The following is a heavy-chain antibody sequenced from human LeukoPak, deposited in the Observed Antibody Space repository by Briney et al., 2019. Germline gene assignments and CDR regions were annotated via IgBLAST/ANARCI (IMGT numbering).Heavy chain of an antibody. CDR3: ARGCSSTSCSGTFDY. CDR1: GFTFSSYA. CDR2: ISGSGGST. Sequence: PGGSLRLSCAASGFTFSSYAMSWVRQAPGKGLEWVSAISGSGGSTYYADSVKGRFTISRDKSKNTLFLQMNSLRAEDTAVYYCARGCSSTSCSGTFDYWGQGTLVTVSS. J-gene: IGHJ4*02. V-gene: IGHV3-23*01. D-gene: IGHD2-2*01.